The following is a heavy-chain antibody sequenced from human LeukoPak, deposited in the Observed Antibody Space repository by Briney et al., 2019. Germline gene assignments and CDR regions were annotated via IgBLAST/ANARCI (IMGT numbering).Heavy chain of an antibody. D-gene: IGHD1-20*01. Sequence: SGTLSLTCAVSGGSISKTNWWSWVRQSPGTGLEWIGEIWYSGYTNYNPSLRSRVTISVDTSKNQFSLRLTSVTAADTAIYYCASRYNWNHFDYWGHGTLVTVSS. V-gene: IGHV4-4*02. CDR3: ASRYNWNHFDY. CDR2: IWYSGYT. CDR1: GGSISKTNW. J-gene: IGHJ4*01.